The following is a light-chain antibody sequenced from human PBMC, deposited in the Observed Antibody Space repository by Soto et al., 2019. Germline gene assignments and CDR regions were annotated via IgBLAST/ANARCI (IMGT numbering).Light chain of an antibody. CDR1: QSVSSN. CDR2: GAS. V-gene: IGKV3-15*01. J-gene: IGKJ1*01. Sequence: EIVMTQSSATLSVSPGERATLSYRASQSVSSNLAWYQQKPGQAPRLLIYGASTRATGIPARFSGSGSGTEFTLTISSLQSEDFAVYYCQQYNNWPPWTFGQGTTV. CDR3: QQYNNWPPWT.